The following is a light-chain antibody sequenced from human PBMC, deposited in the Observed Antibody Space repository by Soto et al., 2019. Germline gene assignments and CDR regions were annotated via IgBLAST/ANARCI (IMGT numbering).Light chain of an antibody. Sequence: EIVLTQSPGTLSLSPGERATLSCRASQYVPCTYLAWYQQIPGQAPRLLISDVSNRATGIPDRFSGSGSGTDFTLTITRLEPEDFAVYYCQQYGLSPLSFGGGTNVEIK. V-gene: IGKV3-20*01. CDR2: DVS. CDR1: QYVPCTY. CDR3: QQYGLSPLS. J-gene: IGKJ4*01.